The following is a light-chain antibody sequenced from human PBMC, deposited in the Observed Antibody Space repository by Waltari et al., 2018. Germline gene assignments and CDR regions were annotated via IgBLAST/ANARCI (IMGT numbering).Light chain of an antibody. CDR1: SGSIASNN. Sequence: NFMLTQPHSVSESPGKTVTISCTRSSGSIASNNVQWYQQRPGSAPTTVIYEDKERPSGVPDRFSGSIDSSSNSASLTISGLKTEDEADYYCQSYDSSNLRVFGGGTKLTVL. CDR2: EDK. CDR3: QSYDSSNLRV. V-gene: IGLV6-57*03. J-gene: IGLJ2*01.